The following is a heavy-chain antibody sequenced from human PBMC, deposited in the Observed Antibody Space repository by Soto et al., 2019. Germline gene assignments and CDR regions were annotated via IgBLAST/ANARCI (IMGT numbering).Heavy chain of an antibody. Sequence: QVQLVQSGAEVKKPGASVKVSCKASGYTFTSYAMHWVRQAPGQRLEWMGWINAGNGNTKYSQKFQGRVTITRDTSASTAYMELSSLRSEDTAVYYCARDPPISGSYYAYWGQGTLVTVSS. D-gene: IGHD1-26*01. CDR3: ARDPPISGSYYAY. V-gene: IGHV1-3*01. J-gene: IGHJ4*02. CDR1: GYTFTSYA. CDR2: INAGNGNT.